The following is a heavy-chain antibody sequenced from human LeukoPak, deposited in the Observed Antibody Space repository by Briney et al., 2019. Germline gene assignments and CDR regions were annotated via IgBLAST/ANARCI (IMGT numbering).Heavy chain of an antibody. CDR1: GFTFSSYG. V-gene: IGHV3-30*18. CDR2: ISYDGSNK. D-gene: IGHD6-13*01. CDR3: AKRMWQQLFTFDY. J-gene: IGHJ4*02. Sequence: GGSLRLSCAASGFTFSSYGMHWVRQAPGKGLEWVAVISYDGSNKYYADSVKGRFTISRDNSKNTLYLQMNSLRAEDTAVYHCAKRMWQQLFTFDYWGQGTLVTVSS.